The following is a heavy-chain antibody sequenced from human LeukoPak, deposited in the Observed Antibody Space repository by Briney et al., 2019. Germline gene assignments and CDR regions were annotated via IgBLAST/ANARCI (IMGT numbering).Heavy chain of an antibody. D-gene: IGHD1-26*01. CDR1: GFSFDTYW. CDR2: ISYDGTNK. Sequence: PGGSLRLSCAASGFSFDTYWMSWVRQAPGKGLEWVAMISYDGTNKYYADSVKGRFTISRDNSQNTLYLQMNSLRAEDTAVYYCARAPFYSGLDFWGQGTLVTVSS. V-gene: IGHV3-30-3*01. CDR3: ARAPFYSGLDF. J-gene: IGHJ4*02.